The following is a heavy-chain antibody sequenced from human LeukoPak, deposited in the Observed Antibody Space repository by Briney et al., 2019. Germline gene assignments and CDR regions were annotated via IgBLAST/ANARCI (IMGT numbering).Heavy chain of an antibody. CDR2: IKPDGSAG. D-gene: IGHD1-7*01. CDR3: ARAPSFGTVDY. V-gene: IGHV3-7*01. J-gene: IGHJ4*02. CDR1: GFTFSSSW. Sequence: GESLRLSCAASGFTFSSSWMSWVRQAPGKGLEWVANIKPDGSAGYYVGSAEGRFFVSRDNANNYLYLHMGSLRAEDTAFYYCARAPSFGTVDYWGQGTLVTVSS.